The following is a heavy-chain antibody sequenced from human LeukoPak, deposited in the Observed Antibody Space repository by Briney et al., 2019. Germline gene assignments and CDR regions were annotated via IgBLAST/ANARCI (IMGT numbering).Heavy chain of an antibody. Sequence: GESLKISCQVSGYIFTNYWIGWVRQMPGKGLESMGIIYPADSDTTYSPSFEGQVTISADKSIDTVYLQWSSLKASDTATYYCARQSRDGSKTRGYYFDSWGQGTLVTVSS. V-gene: IGHV5-51*01. CDR2: IYPADSDT. CDR1: GYIFTNYW. J-gene: IGHJ4*02. CDR3: ARQSRDGSKTRGYYFDS. D-gene: IGHD3-10*01.